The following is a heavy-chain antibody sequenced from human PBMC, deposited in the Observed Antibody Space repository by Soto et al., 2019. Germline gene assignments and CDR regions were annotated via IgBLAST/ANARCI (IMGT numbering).Heavy chain of an antibody. CDR1: EFIFSTYW. CDR2: INQDGSEK. D-gene: IGHD5-12*01. Sequence: PGGSLRLSCAASEFIFSTYWMSWVRQAPGKGLEWVANINQDGSEKNYVDSVKGRFTISRDNANNSLCLQINSLRADDSAVYYCARGRRHGYQNGNYYYYYYMDVWGKGTTVTVSS. CDR3: ARGRRHGYQNGNYYYYYYMDV. J-gene: IGHJ6*03. V-gene: IGHV3-7*01.